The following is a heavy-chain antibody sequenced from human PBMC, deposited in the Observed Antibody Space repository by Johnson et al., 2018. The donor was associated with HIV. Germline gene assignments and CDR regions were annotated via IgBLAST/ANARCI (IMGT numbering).Heavy chain of an antibody. D-gene: IGHD5-12*01. CDR2: TSGRGGRT. Sequence: VQLVESGGGVVRPGGSLRLSCAAPGFTFDDYGMSWVRQAPGKRLEWVSGTSGRGGRTYYADSVKGRFTISRDNAKNSLYLQMNSLRAEDTALYYCARDGPYSGYDENAFDIWGQGTMVTVSS. CDR1: GFTFDDYG. V-gene: IGHV3-20*04. CDR3: ARDGPYSGYDENAFDI. J-gene: IGHJ3*02.